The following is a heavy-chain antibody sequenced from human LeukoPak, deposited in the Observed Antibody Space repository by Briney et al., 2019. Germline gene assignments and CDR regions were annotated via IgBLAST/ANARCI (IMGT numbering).Heavy chain of an antibody. V-gene: IGHV3-21*06. CDR3: ARDGTGFSSGMGV. Sequence: GGSLRLSCAASGFTFSSYSMNWVRQAPGKGLEWVSSIDFSSTYIYYIDSVKGRFTISRDNARNSLYLQMNTLRAEDTAVYYCARDGTGFSSGMGVWGQGTTVTVSS. D-gene: IGHD7-27*01. J-gene: IGHJ6*02. CDR1: GFTFSSYS. CDR2: IDFSSTYI.